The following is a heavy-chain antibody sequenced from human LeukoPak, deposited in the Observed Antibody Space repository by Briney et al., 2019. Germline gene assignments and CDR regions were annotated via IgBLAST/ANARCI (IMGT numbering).Heavy chain of an antibody. Sequence: PSETLSLTCTVSGGSISSGGYYWSWIRQHPGKGLEWIGYIYYSGSTYYNPSLKSRVTISVDTSKNQFSLKPSSVTAADTAVYYCATDSAAAGIFNYWGQGTLVTVSS. CDR3: ATDSAAAGIFNY. J-gene: IGHJ4*02. V-gene: IGHV4-31*03. CDR2: IYYSGST. CDR1: GGSISSGGYY. D-gene: IGHD6-13*01.